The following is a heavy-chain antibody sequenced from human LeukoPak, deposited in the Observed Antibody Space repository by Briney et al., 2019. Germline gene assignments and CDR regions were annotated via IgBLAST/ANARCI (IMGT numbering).Heavy chain of an antibody. J-gene: IGHJ4*02. Sequence: GESLKISCKGSGYSFTSYWIGWVRQMPGKGLEWMGIIYPGDSDTRYSPSFQGQVTISADKSISTAYLQWSSLKASDTAMYYCARHGLYYYDSSGYDYWGQGTLVTVSS. D-gene: IGHD3-22*01. CDR3: ARHGLYYYDSSGYDY. V-gene: IGHV5-51*01. CDR2: IYPGDSDT. CDR1: GYSFTSYW.